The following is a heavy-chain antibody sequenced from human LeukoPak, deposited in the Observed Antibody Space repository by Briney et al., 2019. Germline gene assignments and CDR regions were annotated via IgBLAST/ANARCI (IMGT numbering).Heavy chain of an antibody. CDR1: GFTSSSYW. CDR3: ARAPYCIGGSCRFDY. V-gene: IGHV3-7*03. J-gene: IGHJ4*02. Sequence: GGSLRLSCAVSGFTSSSYWMCWVRQAPGKGLEWVANIKQDGSGKYYVDSVKGRFTISRDNAKNSLYLQMNSLRAEDTAVYYCARAPYCIGGSCRFDYWGQGTLVTVPS. D-gene: IGHD2-15*01. CDR2: IKQDGSGK.